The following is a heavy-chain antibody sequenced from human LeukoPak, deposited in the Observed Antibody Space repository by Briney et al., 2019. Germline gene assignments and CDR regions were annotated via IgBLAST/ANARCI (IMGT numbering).Heavy chain of an antibody. D-gene: IGHD1-14*01. CDR3: ARDLNREDFDY. Sequence: GGSLRLSCAASGFSFSNYDMHWVRQAPGKGLEWVAIIWFGGSDKYYGDSVKGRFTISRDNSKNTLYLQMNSLRVEDTAVYYCARDLNREDFDYWGQGTLVAVSS. CDR1: GFSFSNYD. J-gene: IGHJ4*02. CDR2: IWFGGSDK. V-gene: IGHV3-33*01.